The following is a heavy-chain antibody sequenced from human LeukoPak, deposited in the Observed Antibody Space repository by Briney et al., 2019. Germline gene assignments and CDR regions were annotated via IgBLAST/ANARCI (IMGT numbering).Heavy chain of an antibody. V-gene: IGHV4-34*01. D-gene: IGHD5-18*01. J-gene: IGHJ3*02. CDR1: GGSISSYY. Sequence: PSETLSLTCTVSGGSISSYYWSWIRQPPGKGLEWIGEINHSGSTNYNPSLKSRVTISVDTSKNQFSLKLSSVTAADTAVYYCARGKDTAMGTAFDIWGQGTMVTVSS. CDR2: INHSGST. CDR3: ARGKDTAMGTAFDI.